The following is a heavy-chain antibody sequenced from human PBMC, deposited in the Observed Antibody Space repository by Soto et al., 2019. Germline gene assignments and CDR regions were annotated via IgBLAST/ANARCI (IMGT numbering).Heavy chain of an antibody. V-gene: IGHV4-59*01. J-gene: IGHJ4*02. D-gene: IGHD1-1*01. CDR1: GGSISRYY. CDR2: IYYSGST. Sequence: SLTCTVSGGSISRYYWSWIRQPPGKGLEWIGYIYYSGSTNYNPSLKSRVTISVDTSKNHFSLKLSSVTAADTAVYYCARGGGNFTYWGQGTLVTVSS. CDR3: ARGGGNFTY.